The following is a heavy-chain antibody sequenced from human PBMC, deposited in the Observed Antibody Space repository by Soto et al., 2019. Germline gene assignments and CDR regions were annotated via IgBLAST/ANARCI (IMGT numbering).Heavy chain of an antibody. CDR3: AREPRGAYYYDSSGYYQAYDAFDI. Sequence: GESLKISCKGSGYSFTSYWIGWVRQMPGKGLEWMGIIYPGDPDTRYSPSFQGQVTISADKSISTAYLQWSSLKASDTAMYYCAREPRGAYYYDSSGYYQAYDAFDIWGQGTMVTVSS. D-gene: IGHD3-22*01. CDR1: GYSFTSYW. J-gene: IGHJ3*02. V-gene: IGHV5-51*01. CDR2: IYPGDPDT.